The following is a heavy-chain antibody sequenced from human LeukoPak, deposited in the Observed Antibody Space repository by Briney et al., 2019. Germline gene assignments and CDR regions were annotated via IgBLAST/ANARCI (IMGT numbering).Heavy chain of an antibody. D-gene: IGHD3-10*01. CDR2: ISSSGSTI. CDR3: ARDRGPYTYYYGSGSYYMDV. J-gene: IGHJ6*03. Sequence: GGSLRLSCAASGFSFDDYGMSWVRQAPGKGLEWVSYISSSGSTIYYADSVKGRFTISRDNAKNSLYLQMNSLRAEDTAVYYCARDRGPYTYYYGSGSYYMDVWGKGTTVTVSS. V-gene: IGHV3-11*01. CDR1: GFSFDDYG.